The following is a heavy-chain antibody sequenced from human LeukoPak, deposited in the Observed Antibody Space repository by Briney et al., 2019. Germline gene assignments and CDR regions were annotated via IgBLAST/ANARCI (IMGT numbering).Heavy chain of an antibody. CDR1: GGSFSGYY. V-gene: IGHV4-34*01. Sequence: PSETLSLTCAVYGGSFSGYYWSWIRQPPGKGLEWIGEINHSGSTNYNPSLKSRVTISVDTSKNQFSLKLSSVTAADTDVYYCARVRYTSGWGGYYYYYMDVWGKGTTVTVSS. J-gene: IGHJ6*03. CDR3: ARVRYTSGWGGYYYYYMDV. CDR2: INHSGST. D-gene: IGHD6-19*01.